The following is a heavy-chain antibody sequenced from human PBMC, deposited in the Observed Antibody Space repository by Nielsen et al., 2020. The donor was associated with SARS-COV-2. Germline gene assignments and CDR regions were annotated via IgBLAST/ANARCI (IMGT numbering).Heavy chain of an antibody. CDR3: AREQSFCGVDCYSYFDF. V-gene: IGHV7-4-1*02. CDR2: ISTDSGNP. CDR1: GYTFTNYA. J-gene: IGHJ4*02. D-gene: IGHD2-21*02. Sequence: SVTVSCTASGYTFTNYAMNWVRQAPGQGLEWMGWISTDSGNPTYAQGFTGRFVFSLDTSVTTTYLQISNLKAEDTAVYYCAREQSFCGVDCYSYFDFWGQGALVTVSS.